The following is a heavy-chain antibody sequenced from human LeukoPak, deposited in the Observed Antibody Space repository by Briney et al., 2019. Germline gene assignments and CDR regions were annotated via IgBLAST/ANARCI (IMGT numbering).Heavy chain of an antibody. CDR1: GGTFSSYA. CDR3: AKDRIYGYSYGRFDP. CDR2: IIPILGIA. Sequence: SVKVSCKASGGTFSSYAISWVRQAPGQGLEWMGRIIPILGIANYAQKFQGRVTITADKSTSTAYMELSSLRSEDTAVYYCAKDRIYGYSYGRFDPWGQGTLVTVSS. V-gene: IGHV1-69*04. J-gene: IGHJ5*02. D-gene: IGHD5-18*01.